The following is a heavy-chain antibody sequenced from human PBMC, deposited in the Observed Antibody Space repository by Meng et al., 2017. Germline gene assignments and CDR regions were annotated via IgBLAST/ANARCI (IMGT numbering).Heavy chain of an antibody. Sequence: GESLKISCAASGFTFSSYAMSWVRQAPGKGLEWVSAISGSGGSTYYADSVKGRFTISRDNSKNTLYLQMNSLRAEDTAVYYCAKDYREYYDSSGYYTPNAFDIWGQGKMVNV. J-gene: IGHJ3*02. CDR3: AKDYREYYDSSGYYTPNAFDI. CDR1: GFTFSSYA. CDR2: ISGSGGST. D-gene: IGHD3-22*01. V-gene: IGHV3-23*01.